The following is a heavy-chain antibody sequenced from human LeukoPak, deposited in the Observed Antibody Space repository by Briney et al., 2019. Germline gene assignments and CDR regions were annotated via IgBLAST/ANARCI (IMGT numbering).Heavy chain of an antibody. Sequence: GGSLRLSCAASGFTFSSYALSWVRQAPGKGLEWVSGIGGDSSTYYTDSVRGRFTISRDDSKNTVYLQMNSLRAEDTAVYYCAREGLMVYASYYYYGMDVWGQGTTVTVSS. V-gene: IGHV3-23*01. J-gene: IGHJ6*02. D-gene: IGHD2-8*01. CDR2: IGGDSST. CDR3: AREGLMVYASYYYYGMDV. CDR1: GFTFSSYA.